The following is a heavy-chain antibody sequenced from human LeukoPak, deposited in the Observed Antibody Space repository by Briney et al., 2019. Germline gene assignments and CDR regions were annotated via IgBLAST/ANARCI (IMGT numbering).Heavy chain of an antibody. CDR2: ISAYNGDT. V-gene: IGHV1-18*01. D-gene: IGHD2-2*01. J-gene: IGHJ5*02. Sequence: ASVKVSCKASGYTFTTYVISWVRQAPGQGLEWMGWISAYNGDTNYAQKLQGRVTMTTDTSTSTAYMKLRSLRSDDTAVYYCAREGRDIVVVPAACWFDPWGQGTLVTVSS. CDR1: GYTFTTYV. CDR3: AREGRDIVVVPAACWFDP.